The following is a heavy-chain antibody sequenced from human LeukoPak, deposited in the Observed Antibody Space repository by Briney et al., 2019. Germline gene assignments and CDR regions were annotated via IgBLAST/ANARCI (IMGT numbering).Heavy chain of an antibody. CDR3: ARDEGVSFDY. Sequence: GGSLRLSCAASGFTFSAYNMNWVRQAPGKGLEWVSCISSSSNYIYYADSVKGRFTISRDNAKNSLFLQMNSLRAEDTAVYYCARDEGVSFDYWGQGILVIVSS. CDR1: GFTFSAYN. J-gene: IGHJ4*02. V-gene: IGHV3-21*01. CDR2: ISSSSNYI.